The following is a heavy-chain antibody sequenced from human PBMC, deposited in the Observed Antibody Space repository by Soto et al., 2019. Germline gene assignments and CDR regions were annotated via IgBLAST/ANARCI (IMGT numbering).Heavy chain of an antibody. CDR3: ARLEGLATVSYYFDF. D-gene: IGHD3-9*01. CDR2: IYFRGNT. CDR1: GDSINSDKYY. Sequence: QLQLQESGPGLVKPSETLSLTCSVSGDSINSDKYYWGWIRQPPGKGLERLGSIYFRGNTYYNPSIETRVTLSIDKSKSQFSLKLTSVTAADSAVYFCARLEGLATVSYYFDFWGQGALVTVSS. J-gene: IGHJ4*02. V-gene: IGHV4-39*01.